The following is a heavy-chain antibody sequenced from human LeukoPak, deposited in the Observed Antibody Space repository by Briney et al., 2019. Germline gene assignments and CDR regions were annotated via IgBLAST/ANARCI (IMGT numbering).Heavy chain of an antibody. D-gene: IGHD3-22*01. Sequence: GRSLRLSCAASGFTFSSYGMHWVRQAPGKGLECVAVISYDGSNKYYADSVKGRFTISRDNSKNTLYLQMNSLRAEDTAVYYCAKLLYDSSGYTDYWGQGTLVTVSS. CDR3: AKLLYDSSGYTDY. J-gene: IGHJ4*02. CDR2: ISYDGSNK. CDR1: GFTFSSYG. V-gene: IGHV3-30*18.